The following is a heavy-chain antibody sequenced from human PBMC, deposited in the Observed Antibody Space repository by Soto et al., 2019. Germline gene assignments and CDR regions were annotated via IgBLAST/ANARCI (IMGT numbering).Heavy chain of an antibody. V-gene: IGHV1-69*13. CDR2: IIPIFGTA. CDR1: GGTFSSYA. Sequence: ASVKVSCKASGGTFSSYAISWVRQAPGQGLEWMGGIIPIFGTANYAQKFQGRVTITADESTSTAYMELSSLRSEDTAVYYCARDHINYYGMDVWGQGTTVTVSS. CDR3: ARDHINYYGMDV. J-gene: IGHJ6*02.